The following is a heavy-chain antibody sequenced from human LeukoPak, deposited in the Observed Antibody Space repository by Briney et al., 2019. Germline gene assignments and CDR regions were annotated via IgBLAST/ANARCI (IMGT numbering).Heavy chain of an antibody. CDR2: ISSSSSTI. CDR3: ARDFRLMGDSWSGYSNWFDP. Sequence: GGSLRLSCAASGFTFSSYSMSWVRQAPGKGLEWVSYISSSSSTIYYADSVKGRFTISRDNAKNSLYLQMNSLRDEDTAVYYCARDFRLMGDSWSGYSNWFDPWGQGTLVTVSS. D-gene: IGHD3-3*01. V-gene: IGHV3-48*02. J-gene: IGHJ5*02. CDR1: GFTFSSYS.